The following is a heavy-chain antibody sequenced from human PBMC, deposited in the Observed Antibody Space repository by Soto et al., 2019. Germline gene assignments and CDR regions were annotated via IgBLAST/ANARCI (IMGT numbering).Heavy chain of an antibody. J-gene: IGHJ4*02. CDR1: GGSVSSGSYY. D-gene: IGHD6-19*01. CDR2: IYYSGST. V-gene: IGHV4-61*01. CDR3: ARADESSGWPFDY. Sequence: PSETLSLTCTVSGGSVSSGSYYWSWIRQPPGKGLEWIGYIYYSGSTNYNPSLKSRVTISVDTSKNQFSLKLSSVTAADTAVYYCARADESSGWPFDYWGQGTLVTVSS.